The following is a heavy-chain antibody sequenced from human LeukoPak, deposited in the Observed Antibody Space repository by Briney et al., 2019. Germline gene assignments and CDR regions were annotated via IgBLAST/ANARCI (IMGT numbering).Heavy chain of an antibody. CDR1: GFTFSSYA. Sequence: GRSLRLSCAASGFTFSSYAMYWVRQAPGKGLEWVALMSYDGSNKYYADSVKGRFTISRDNSKNTLYLQMNSLRAEDTAVYYCAREGREWLSVGIDYWGRGTLVTVSS. CDR3: AREGREWLSVGIDY. V-gene: IGHV3-30-3*01. CDR2: MSYDGSNK. D-gene: IGHD6-19*01. J-gene: IGHJ4*02.